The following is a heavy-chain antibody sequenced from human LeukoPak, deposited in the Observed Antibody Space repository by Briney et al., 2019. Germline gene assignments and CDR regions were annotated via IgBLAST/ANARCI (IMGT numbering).Heavy chain of an antibody. J-gene: IGHJ4*02. CDR1: GFTFSSYS. CDR3: ARDRLQSGSDY. CDR2: ISSSSYI. V-gene: IGHV3-21*01. D-gene: IGHD2-15*01. Sequence: PGGSLRLXCAASGFTFSSYSMNWVRQAPGKGLEWVSSISSSSYIYYADSVKGRFTISRDNAKNSLYLQMNSLRAEDTAVYYCARDRLQSGSDYWGQGTLVTVSS.